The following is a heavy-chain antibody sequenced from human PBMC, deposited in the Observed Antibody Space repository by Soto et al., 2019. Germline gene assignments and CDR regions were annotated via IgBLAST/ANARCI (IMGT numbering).Heavy chain of an antibody. J-gene: IGHJ4*02. CDR3: AHGRYYGGNFPFFDF. CDR2: ITGHTT. CDR1: GFTFSHYA. Sequence: PGGSLRLSXAASGFTFSHYAMSWVRQAPGKGLEWVSCITGHTTHNAESVEGRFTVTRDDSTNTLFLQMKSLRGEDTAVYFCAHGRYYGGNFPFFDFWGQGTLVTVSS. V-gene: IGHV3-23*01. D-gene: IGHD4-17*01.